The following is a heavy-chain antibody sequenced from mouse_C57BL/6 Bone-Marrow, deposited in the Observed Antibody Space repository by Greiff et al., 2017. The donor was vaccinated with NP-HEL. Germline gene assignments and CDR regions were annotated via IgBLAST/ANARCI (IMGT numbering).Heavy chain of an antibody. CDR1: GFTFSDYG. CDR2: ISSGSSTI. CDR3: ARSPELYYFDY. J-gene: IGHJ2*01. V-gene: IGHV5-17*01. Sequence: DVMLVESGGGLVKPGGSLKLSCAASGFTFSDYGMHWVRQAPEKGLEWVAYISSGSSTIYYADTVKGRFTISRDNAKNTLFLQMTSLRSEDTAMYYCARSPELYYFDYWGQGTTLTVSS. D-gene: IGHD1-1*01.